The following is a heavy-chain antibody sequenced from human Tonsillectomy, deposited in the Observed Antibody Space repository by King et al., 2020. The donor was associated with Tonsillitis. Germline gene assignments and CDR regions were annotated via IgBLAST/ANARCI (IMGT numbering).Heavy chain of an antibody. CDR1: GFSLSTSGMC. D-gene: IGHD1-26*01. CDR2: IDWDDDK. V-gene: IGHV2-70*01. CDR3: ARGAHDSGSYYSDY. Sequence: TLKESGPALVKPTQTLTLTCTFSGFSLSTSGMCVSWIRQPPGKALEWLALIDWDDDKYYSTSLKTRLTISKDTSKNQVVLTMTNMDPVDTATYYCARGAHDSGSYYSDYWGQGTLVTVSS. J-gene: IGHJ4*02.